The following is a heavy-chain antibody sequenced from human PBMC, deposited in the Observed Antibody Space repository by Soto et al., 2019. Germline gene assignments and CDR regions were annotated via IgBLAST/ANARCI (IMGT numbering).Heavy chain of an antibody. D-gene: IGHD3-9*01. J-gene: IGHJ6*02. CDR3: ARERMGYDILTGYRYYYYGMDV. Sequence: SETLSLTCAVYGGSFSGYYWSWIRQPPGKGLEWIGEINHSGSTNYNPSLKSRVTISVDTSKNQFSLKLSPVTAADTAVYYCARERMGYDILTGYRYYYYGMDVWGQGTTVTVSS. V-gene: IGHV4-34*01. CDR2: INHSGST. CDR1: GGSFSGYY.